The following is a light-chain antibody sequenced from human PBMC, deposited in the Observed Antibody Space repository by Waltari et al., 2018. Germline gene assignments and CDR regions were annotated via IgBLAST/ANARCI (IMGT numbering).Light chain of an antibody. J-gene: IGKJ1*01. CDR1: QSVSSN. CDR2: GAS. V-gene: IGKV3-15*01. CDR3: QQYNNWFGT. Sequence: EIVMTQSSATLSVSPGERATLSCRASQSVSSNLAWYQQKPGQAPRLLIYGASTRATGIPARFSGSGSGTEFTLTISSLQSEDFAVYYCQQYNNWFGTFGQWTKVEIK.